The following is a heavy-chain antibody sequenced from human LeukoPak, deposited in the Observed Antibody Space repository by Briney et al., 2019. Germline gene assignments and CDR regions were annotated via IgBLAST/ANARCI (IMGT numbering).Heavy chain of an antibody. CDR1: GGTFSSYA. CDR2: IIPIFGTA. J-gene: IGHJ4*02. Sequence: GASVKVSCKASGGTFSSYAISWVRQAPGQGLEWMGRIIPIFGTANYAQKFQGRVTITTDESTSTAYMELSSLRSEDTAVYYCARDLGDGYKKFDYWGQGTLATVSS. V-gene: IGHV1-69*05. D-gene: IGHD5-24*01. CDR3: ARDLGDGYKKFDY.